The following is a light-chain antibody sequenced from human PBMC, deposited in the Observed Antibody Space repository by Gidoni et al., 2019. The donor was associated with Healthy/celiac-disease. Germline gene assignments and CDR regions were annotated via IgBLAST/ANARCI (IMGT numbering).Light chain of an antibody. CDR2: DAS. J-gene: IGKJ3*01. CDR3: QQRSNWPPFT. CDR1: QSISSY. Sequence: EIAWTQSPATLSLSPGERATLSCRASQSISSYLAWYQQKPGQAPRLLIYDASNRATGIPARFSGSGSGTDFTLTISSLEPDDFAVYYCQQRSNWPPFTFGPGTKVDI. V-gene: IGKV3-11*01.